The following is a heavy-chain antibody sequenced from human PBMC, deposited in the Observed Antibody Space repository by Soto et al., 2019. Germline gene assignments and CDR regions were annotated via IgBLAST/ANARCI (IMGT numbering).Heavy chain of an antibody. V-gene: IGHV3-33*01. J-gene: IGHJ4*02. CDR3: ARGSAGSESVVVVPAIAFSSFDT. Sequence: QVQLVESGGGVVQPGRSLRLSCAASGFTLSSYGMHWVRQAPGKGLEWVAVIWYDGDKKYYADSVKVRFTISRDESKNTAYLHMSSLRGEETGVYYCARGSAGSESVVVVPAIAFSSFDTWGQGTLVSVSS. CDR2: IWYDGDKK. CDR1: GFTLSSYG. D-gene: IGHD2-15*01.